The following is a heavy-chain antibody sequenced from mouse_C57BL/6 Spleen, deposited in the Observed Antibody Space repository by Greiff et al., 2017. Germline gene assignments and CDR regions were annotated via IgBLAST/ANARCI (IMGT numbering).Heavy chain of an antibody. V-gene: IGHV7-3*01. CDR1: GFTFTDYY. J-gene: IGHJ2*01. CDR2: IRNKANGYTT. Sequence: DVHLVESGGGLVQPGGSLSLSCAASGFTFTDYYMSWVRQPPGKALEWLGFIRNKANGYTTEYSASVKGRFTISRDNSQSILYLQMNALRAEDSATYYCARSPPLYYFDYWGQGTTLTVSS. CDR3: ARSPPLYYFDY.